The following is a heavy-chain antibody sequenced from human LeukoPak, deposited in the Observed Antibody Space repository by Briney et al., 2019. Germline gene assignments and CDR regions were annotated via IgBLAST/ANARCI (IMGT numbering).Heavy chain of an antibody. CDR3: ARQRSDFWSGYMYFDY. CDR1: GFTVSSNY. D-gene: IGHD3-3*01. CDR2: IYSGGST. J-gene: IGHJ4*02. Sequence: GGSLRLSCAASGFTVSSNYMSWVRQAPGKGLEWVSVIYSGGSTYYADSVKGRFTISRDNSKNTLYLQMNSLRAEDTAVYYCARQRSDFWSGYMYFDYWGQGTLVTVSS. V-gene: IGHV3-66*04.